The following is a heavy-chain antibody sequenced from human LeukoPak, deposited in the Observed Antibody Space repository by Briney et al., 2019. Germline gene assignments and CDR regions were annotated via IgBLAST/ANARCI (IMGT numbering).Heavy chain of an antibody. CDR3: ARDFIVVVPAGFDP. CDR2: INPNSGGT. CDR1: GYTFTGYY. Sequence: GASVKVSCKASGYTFTGYYMHWVRQAPGQGLEWMGWINPNSGGTNYAQKFQGRVTMTRDTSTSTAYMELSRLRSDDTAVYYCARDFIVVVPAGFDPWGQGTLVTVSS. V-gene: IGHV1-2*02. D-gene: IGHD2-2*01. J-gene: IGHJ5*02.